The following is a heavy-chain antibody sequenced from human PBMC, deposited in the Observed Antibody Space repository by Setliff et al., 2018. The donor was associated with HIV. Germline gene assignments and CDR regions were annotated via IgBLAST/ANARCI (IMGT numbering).Heavy chain of an antibody. CDR2: ISSSGTTI. CDR3: ARPNYYDSSGSFDY. D-gene: IGHD3-22*01. J-gene: IGHJ4*02. Sequence: PGGSLRLSCAASGFTFSNAWMNWVRQAPGKGLEWVSSISSSGTTIYYADSVKGRFTISRDNAKNSLYLQMNSLRAEDTAVYYCARPNYYDSSGSFDYWGQGTLVTVSS. CDR1: GFTFSNAW. V-gene: IGHV3-48*04.